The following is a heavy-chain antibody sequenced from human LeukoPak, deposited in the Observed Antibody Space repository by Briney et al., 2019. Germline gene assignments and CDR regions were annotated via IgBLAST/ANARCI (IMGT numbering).Heavy chain of an antibody. D-gene: IGHD6-19*01. CDR2: ISSTGGTI. V-gene: IGHV3-48*03. J-gene: IGHJ3*02. CDR3: ARDHGGWAFDI. Sequence: PGGSLRLSCAASGFTFRSHEMDWVRQAPGKGLEWVSYISSTGGTIYYADSMKGRFTISRDNAKNSLYLQMNSLRAEDTAVYYCARDHGGWAFDIWGQGTMVTVSS. CDR1: GFTFRSHE.